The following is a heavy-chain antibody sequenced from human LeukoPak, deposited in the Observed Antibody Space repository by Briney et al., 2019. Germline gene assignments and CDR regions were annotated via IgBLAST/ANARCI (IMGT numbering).Heavy chain of an antibody. CDR2: IYPGDSDT. V-gene: IGHV5-51*01. Sequence: GESLKISFXGSGYSFTSYWIGWVRPMPGKGLEWMGIIYPGDSDTRYSPYFQGQVAISADKSISTAYLQLSSLKAADTAMYYCARTTSLFWSGYYPDYWGQGTLVTVSS. CDR3: ARTTSLFWSGYYPDY. D-gene: IGHD3-3*01. J-gene: IGHJ4*02. CDR1: GYSFTSYW.